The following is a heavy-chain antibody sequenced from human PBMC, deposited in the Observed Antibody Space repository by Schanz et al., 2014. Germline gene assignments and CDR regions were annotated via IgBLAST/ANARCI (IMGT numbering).Heavy chain of an antibody. Sequence: QVLLVESGGGLVKPGGSLRLSCSASGFTFSDSFMSWIRQTPGKGLEWLSYISSSGNIIHYADSVKGRFTISRDNAKNSLYLQMTGLRAEDTAVYYCPAHETLSTTACYPSWGQGTLVAVSS. D-gene: IGHD2-2*01. J-gene: IGHJ4*02. CDR3: PAHETLSTTACYPS. V-gene: IGHV3-11*01. CDR1: GFTFSDSF. CDR2: ISSSGNII.